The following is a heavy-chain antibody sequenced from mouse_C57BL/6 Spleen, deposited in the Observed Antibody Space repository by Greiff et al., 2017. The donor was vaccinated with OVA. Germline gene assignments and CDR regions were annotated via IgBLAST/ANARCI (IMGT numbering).Heavy chain of an antibody. J-gene: IGHJ2*01. Sequence: EVKLQESGPGLVKPSQSLSLTCSVTGYSITSGYYWNWIRQFPGNKLEWMGYISYDGSNNYNPSLKNRISITRDTSKNQFFLKLNSVTTEDTATYYCTRDQAGYDYDGGFDYWGQGTTLTVSS. CDR3: TRDQAGYDYDGGFDY. CDR1: GYSITSGYY. CDR2: ISYDGSN. D-gene: IGHD2-4*01. V-gene: IGHV3-6*01.